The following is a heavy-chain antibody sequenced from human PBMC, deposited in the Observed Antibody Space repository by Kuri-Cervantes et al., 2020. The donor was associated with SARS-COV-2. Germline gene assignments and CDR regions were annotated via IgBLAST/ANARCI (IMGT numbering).Heavy chain of an antibody. D-gene: IGHD4-11*01. Sequence: ASVKVSCKVSGYTLTELSMHWVRQAPGKGLEWMGGFDPEDGETIYAQKFQGRVTMTEDTSTDTAYMELRSLRSDDTAVYYCAREIMTTVTTALRYWGQGTLVTVSS. CDR1: GYTLTELS. CDR2: FDPEDGET. J-gene: IGHJ4*02. CDR3: AREIMTTVTTALRY. V-gene: IGHV1-24*01.